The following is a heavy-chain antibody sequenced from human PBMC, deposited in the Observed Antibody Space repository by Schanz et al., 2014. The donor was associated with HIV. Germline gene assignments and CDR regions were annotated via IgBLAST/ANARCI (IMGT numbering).Heavy chain of an antibody. V-gene: IGHV1-8*01. Sequence: QVQLVQSGAEVKKPGSSVKVSCKASGYTFTTTDINWVRQATGQGLEWMGWMNPNSGNTGYAQKFQGRVTLTRNTSISTAYMELSSLTSEDTAVYYCARGARDCTNGVCGGYYFDYWGQGTLVTVSS. J-gene: IGHJ4*02. CDR2: MNPNSGNT. D-gene: IGHD2-8*01. CDR1: GYTFTTTD. CDR3: ARGARDCTNGVCGGYYFDY.